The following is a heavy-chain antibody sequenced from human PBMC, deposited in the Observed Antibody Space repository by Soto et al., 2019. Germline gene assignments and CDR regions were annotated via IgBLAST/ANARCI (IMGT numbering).Heavy chain of an antibody. CDR1: GGTFSSYV. V-gene: IGHV1-69*01. Sequence: QVQLVQSGAEVKKSGSSVKVSCKASGGTFSSYVISWLRQAPGQGLECMGGIIPQFGTANYAQKFQGRVTFNADESTTTAYMELRRLRSEDSAVYFCARGWNDFPHWGQGTLVTVSS. CDR3: ARGWNDFPH. D-gene: IGHD1-1*01. J-gene: IGHJ1*01. CDR2: IIPQFGTA.